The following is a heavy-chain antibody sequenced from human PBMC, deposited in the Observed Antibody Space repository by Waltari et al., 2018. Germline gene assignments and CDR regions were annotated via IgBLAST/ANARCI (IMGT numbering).Heavy chain of an antibody. Sequence: EVQLVESGGGLVQPGGSLRLSCAASGFTFSSYAMSWVRPAPRKGLEWVSAISGSGGSTYYADSVKGRFTISRDNSKNTLYLQMNSLRAEDTAVYYCAKDPTVVVITTNWFDPWGQGTLVTVSS. J-gene: IGHJ5*02. V-gene: IGHV3-23*04. CDR3: AKDPTVVVITTNWFDP. CDR1: GFTFSSYA. CDR2: ISGSGGST. D-gene: IGHD3-22*01.